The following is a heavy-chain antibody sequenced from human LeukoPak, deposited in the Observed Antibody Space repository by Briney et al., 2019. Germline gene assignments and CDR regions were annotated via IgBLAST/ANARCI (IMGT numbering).Heavy chain of an antibody. CDR3: ARGGTSLRFGS. D-gene: IGHD5/OR15-5a*01. CDR2: IYYSGST. V-gene: IGHV4-59*01. Sequence: PSETLSLTCTVSGGSISSYYWSWIRQPPGKGLEWIGYIYYSGSTNYNPSLKSRVTISVDTSKNQFSLKLSSVTAADTAVYYCARGGTSLRFGSLGQGTLVTVSS. J-gene: IGHJ5*01. CDR1: GGSISSYY.